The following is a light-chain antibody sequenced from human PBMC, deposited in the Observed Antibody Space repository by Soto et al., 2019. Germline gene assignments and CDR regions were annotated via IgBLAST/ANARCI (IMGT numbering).Light chain of an antibody. V-gene: IGKV1-39*01. J-gene: IGKJ5*01. CDR3: QQSYTAPSIT. CDR2: GVS. Sequence: IQMTQSPSSLSASLVDKVTITCRASQSISSSLNWYQQKSGKAPNLLIYGVSRLQGGVPSRFSGSGSGTDFTLSISSLQPEDFATYYCQQSYTAPSITFGQGTRLEIK. CDR1: QSISSS.